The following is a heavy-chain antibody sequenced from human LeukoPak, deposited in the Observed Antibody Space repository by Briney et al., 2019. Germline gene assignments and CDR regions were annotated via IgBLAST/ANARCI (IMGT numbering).Heavy chain of an antibody. Sequence: GESLQISCQGSGYSFTSYWIGWVRQMPGKGLEWMGIIYPGDSDTRYSPSFQGQVTISADKSISTAYLQWSSLKASDTAMYYCARRPLAYCGGDCYSDAFDIWGQGTMVTVSS. V-gene: IGHV5-51*01. D-gene: IGHD2-21*02. CDR3: ARRPLAYCGGDCYSDAFDI. CDR1: GYSFTSYW. CDR2: IYPGDSDT. J-gene: IGHJ3*02.